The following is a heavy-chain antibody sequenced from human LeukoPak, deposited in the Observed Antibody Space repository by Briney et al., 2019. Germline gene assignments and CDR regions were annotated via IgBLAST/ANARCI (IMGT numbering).Heavy chain of an antibody. D-gene: IGHD6-19*01. V-gene: IGHV1-2*06. CDR1: GYTFTGYY. CDR2: INPNSGGT. J-gene: IGHJ4*02. Sequence: ASVKVSCKASGYTFTGYYMHWVRQAPGQGLELMGRINPNSGGTNYAQKFQGRVTMTRDTSISTVYMELSRLRSDDTAVYYCARDPDSSGWYPDYWGQGTLVTVSS. CDR3: ARDPDSSGWYPDY.